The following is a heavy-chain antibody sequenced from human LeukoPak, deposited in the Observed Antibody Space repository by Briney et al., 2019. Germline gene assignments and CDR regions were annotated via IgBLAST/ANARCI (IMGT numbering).Heavy chain of an antibody. CDR3: ARGLAYYYDSSGYLDDY. Sequence: PGRSLRLSCAASGFTFDDYAMHWVRQAPGKGLVWVSRINSDGSSTSYADSVKGRFTISRDNAKNTLYLQMNSLRAEDTAVYYCARGLAYYYDSSGYLDDYWGQGTLVTVSS. J-gene: IGHJ4*02. V-gene: IGHV3-74*01. CDR2: INSDGSST. CDR1: GFTFDDYA. D-gene: IGHD3-22*01.